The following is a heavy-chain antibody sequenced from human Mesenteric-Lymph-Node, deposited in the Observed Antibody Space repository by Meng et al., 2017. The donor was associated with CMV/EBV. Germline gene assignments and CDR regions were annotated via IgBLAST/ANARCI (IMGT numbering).Heavy chain of an antibody. J-gene: IGHJ4*02. Sequence: GGSIGTYYWSWIRQPPGKGLEWIGYIYYSGSTNYNPSLKSRVTISLDTSKNQFSLKMRSVTAADTAVYYCARRVRYYDSSGYRFDYWGQGTLVTVSS. CDR3: ARRVRYYDSSGYRFDY. CDR1: GGSIGTYY. V-gene: IGHV4-59*08. CDR2: IYYSGST. D-gene: IGHD3-22*01.